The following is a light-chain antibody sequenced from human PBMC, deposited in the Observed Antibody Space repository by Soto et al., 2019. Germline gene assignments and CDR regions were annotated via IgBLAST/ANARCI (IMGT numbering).Light chain of an antibody. CDR2: KAS. V-gene: IGKV1-5*03. CDR1: QSISSW. CDR3: QQYDSHSGT. Sequence: DIQMTQSPSTLSASVGDRVTITYRASQSISSWLAWYQQKPGKAPKLLIYKASSLESGVPSRFSGSGSGTEFTLTISSLQPDDFATYYCQQYDSHSGTFGQGTKVEIK. J-gene: IGKJ1*01.